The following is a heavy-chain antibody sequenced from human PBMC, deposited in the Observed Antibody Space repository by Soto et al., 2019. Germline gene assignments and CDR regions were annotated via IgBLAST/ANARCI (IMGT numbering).Heavy chain of an antibody. D-gene: IGHD3-3*01. CDR1: GYTFTGYY. CDR3: ARDPHNALLFGLYGMDV. V-gene: IGHV1-2*02. J-gene: IGHJ6*02. Sequence: ASVKVSCKASGYTFTGYYMHWVRQAPGQGLEWMGWINPNSGGTNYAQKFQGRVTMTRDTSISTAYMELSRLRSDDTAVYHCARDPHNALLFGLYGMDVWGQGTTVTVSS. CDR2: INPNSGGT.